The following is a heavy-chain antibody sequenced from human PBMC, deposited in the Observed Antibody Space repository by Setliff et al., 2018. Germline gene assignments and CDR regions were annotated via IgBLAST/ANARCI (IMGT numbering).Heavy chain of an antibody. D-gene: IGHD1-1*01. CDR2: IHYRGTT. V-gene: IGHV4-39*01. J-gene: IGHJ4*02. Sequence: SETLSLTCTVSGDSISSGSHYWGWIRQPPGKGLEWIGRIHYRGTTYSNVSLASRLTISVDTSKNQFSLKLTSVSAADTAVYYCARTGTYRYFDSWGQGTRVTVSS. CDR1: GDSISSGSHY. CDR3: ARTGTYRYFDS.